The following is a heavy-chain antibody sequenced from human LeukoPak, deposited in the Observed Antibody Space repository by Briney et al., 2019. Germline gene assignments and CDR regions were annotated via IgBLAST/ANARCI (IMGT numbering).Heavy chain of an antibody. Sequence: ASVKVSCRASGFTIFGLYIHWVRQAPGQGLQYMGWINRHSGATKFAQNFQGRITVTRDTSISTAYMELSRLRSDDTAVYYCARSRRYCSSTSCRSYCFDYWGQGTLVTVSS. CDR3: ARSRRYCSSTSCRSYCFDY. D-gene: IGHD2-2*01. CDR1: GFTIFGLY. CDR2: INRHSGAT. V-gene: IGHV1-2*02. J-gene: IGHJ4*02.